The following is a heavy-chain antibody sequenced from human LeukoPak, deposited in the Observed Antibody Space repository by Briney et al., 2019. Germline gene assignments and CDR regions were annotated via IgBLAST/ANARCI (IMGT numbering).Heavy chain of an antibody. CDR1: GGSISTFY. CDR3: ARVPRGFRYGYKFSDEWYFDY. CDR2: IYYSGTT. J-gene: IGHJ4*02. Sequence: PSETLSLTCTVSGGSISTFYWSWIRQRPGKGLEWITYIYYSGTTNYNPSLKSRVIISVDMSKSQFSLPLSSVTAADTAVYYCARVPRGFRYGYKFSDEWYFDYRGQGALVTVSS. V-gene: IGHV4-59*01. D-gene: IGHD5-18*01.